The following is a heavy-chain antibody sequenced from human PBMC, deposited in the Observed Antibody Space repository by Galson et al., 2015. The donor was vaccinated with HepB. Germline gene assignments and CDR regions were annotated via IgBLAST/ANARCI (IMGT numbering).Heavy chain of an antibody. CDR2: INSDGSST. CDR1: GFTFSSYW. V-gene: IGHV3-74*01. Sequence: SLRLSCAASGFTFSSYWTHWVRQAPGKGLVWVSRINSDGSSTSYADSVKGRFTISRDNAKNTLYLQMNSLRAEDTAVYYCASGKYSSSWYDYWGQGTLVTVSS. CDR3: ASGKYSSSWYDY. D-gene: IGHD6-13*01. J-gene: IGHJ4*02.